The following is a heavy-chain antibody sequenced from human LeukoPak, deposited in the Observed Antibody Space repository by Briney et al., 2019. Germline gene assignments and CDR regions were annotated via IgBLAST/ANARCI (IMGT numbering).Heavy chain of an antibody. J-gene: IGHJ4*02. CDR2: IYSGGST. Sequence: GGSLRLSCAASGFTVSSNYMSWVRQAPGKGLEWVSVIYSGGSTYYAGSVKGRFTISRDNSKNTLYLQMNSLRAEDTAVYYCARDSGGRGYSYGYYFDYWGQGTLATVSS. D-gene: IGHD5-18*01. CDR1: GFTVSSNY. CDR3: ARDSGGRGYSYGYYFDY. V-gene: IGHV3-53*01.